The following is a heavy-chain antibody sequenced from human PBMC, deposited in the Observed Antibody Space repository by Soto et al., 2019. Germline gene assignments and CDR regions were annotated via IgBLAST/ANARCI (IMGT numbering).Heavy chain of an antibody. CDR2: IYTSGST. Sequence: SETLSLTCTVSGGSISSYYWSWIRQPAGKGLEWIGRIYTSGSTNYNPSLKSRVTMSVDTSKNQFSLKLSSVTAADTAVYYCARDMGRYCSSTSCYHYGMDVWGQGTTVTVSS. V-gene: IGHV4-4*07. J-gene: IGHJ6*02. D-gene: IGHD2-2*01. CDR1: GGSISSYY. CDR3: ARDMGRYCSSTSCYHYGMDV.